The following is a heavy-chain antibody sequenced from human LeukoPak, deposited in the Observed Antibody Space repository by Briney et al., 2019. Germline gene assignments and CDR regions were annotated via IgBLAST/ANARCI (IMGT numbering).Heavy chain of an antibody. D-gene: IGHD3-22*01. J-gene: IGHJ3*02. CDR2: IYHSGST. V-gene: IGHV4-30-2*02. CDR3: AGSPDLHYDSSGYYYRSAFDI. Sequence: SQTLSLTCAVSGGSISSGGYSWSWIRQPPGTGLEWIGYIYHSGSTNYNPSLESRVTISVDTSKNQFSLKLSSVTAADTAVYYCAGSPDLHYDSSGYYYRSAFDIWGQGTMVTVSS. CDR1: GGSISSGGYS.